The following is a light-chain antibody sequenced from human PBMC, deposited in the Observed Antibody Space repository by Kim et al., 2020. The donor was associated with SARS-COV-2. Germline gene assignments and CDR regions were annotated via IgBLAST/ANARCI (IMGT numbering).Light chain of an antibody. J-gene: IGKJ5*01. Sequence: ASVGNRVTITCRASQGISNYLAWFQQKPEKAPKSLIYAATSLQNGVPSKFSGSGSRTDFTLTISSLQPEDFATYYCQQYNSYPTFGQGTRLEIK. CDR3: QQYNSYPT. CDR1: QGISNY. CDR2: AAT. V-gene: IGKV1-16*02.